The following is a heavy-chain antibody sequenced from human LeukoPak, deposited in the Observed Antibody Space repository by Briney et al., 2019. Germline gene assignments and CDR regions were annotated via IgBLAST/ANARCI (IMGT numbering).Heavy chain of an antibody. J-gene: IGHJ4*02. Sequence: PSETLSLTCTVSGGSISSYYWSWIRQPPGKGLEWIGYIYYSGSTNYNPSLKSRVTISVDTSKNQFSLKLSSVTAADTAVYYCARLPRVTAIPDYWGQGTLVTVSS. CDR2: IYYSGST. V-gene: IGHV4-59*08. CDR1: GGSISSYY. CDR3: ARLPRVTAIPDY. D-gene: IGHD2-21*02.